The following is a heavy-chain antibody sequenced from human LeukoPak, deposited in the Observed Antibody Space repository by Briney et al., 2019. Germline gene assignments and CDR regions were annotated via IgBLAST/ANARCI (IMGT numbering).Heavy chain of an antibody. V-gene: IGHV3-21*01. J-gene: IGHJ4*02. CDR3: ARGGYGYNFDY. D-gene: IGHD3-16*01. Sequence: GGSLRLSCAASGFTFSSYGINWVRQAPGKGLEWVSSTSSGSSYIYYADSLKGRFTISRDNAKNSLYLQMNSLRAEDTAVYYCARGGYGYNFDYWGQGTLVTVSS. CDR1: GFTFSSYG. CDR2: TSSGSSYI.